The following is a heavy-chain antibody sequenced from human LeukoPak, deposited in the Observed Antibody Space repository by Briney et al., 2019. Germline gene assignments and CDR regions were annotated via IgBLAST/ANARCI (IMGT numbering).Heavy chain of an antibody. V-gene: IGHV1-46*01. J-gene: IGHJ3*02. CDR1: GYTFTSYY. CDR2: INPSDGST. Sequence: ASVKVSCKASGYTFTSYYMHWVRQAPGQGLEWMGIINPSDGSTSYAQKFQGRVTMTRDTSTSTVYMELSSLRSEDTAVYYCASGPTTPDAFDIWGQGTMVTVSS. CDR3: ASGPTTPDAFDI. D-gene: IGHD1-1*01.